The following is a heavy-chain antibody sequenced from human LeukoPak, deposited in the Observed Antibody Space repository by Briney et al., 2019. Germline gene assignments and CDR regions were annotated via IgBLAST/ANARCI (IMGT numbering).Heavy chain of an antibody. V-gene: IGHV3-53*01. CDR1: GFTFTDYW. D-gene: IGHD5-18*01. J-gene: IGHJ4*02. CDR3: ARGLNSYGYYFDY. Sequence: GGSLRLSCAVSGFTFTDYWMNWVRQAPGKGLEWVSVIYSGGSTYYADSVKGRFTISRDNSKNTLYLQMNSLRAEDTAVYYCARGLNSYGYYFDYWGQGTLVTVSS. CDR2: IYSGGST.